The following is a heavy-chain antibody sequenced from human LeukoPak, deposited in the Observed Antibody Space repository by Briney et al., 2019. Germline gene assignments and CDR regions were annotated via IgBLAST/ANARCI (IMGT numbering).Heavy chain of an antibody. Sequence: GGSLRLSCAASAFNFRNYGMHWVRQAPGKGLEWVAYTRDDGSKIWYGDSVKGRFTISRDNSKSTLYLQMNSLRGEDTAVYYCANGDCRGGRCSSGAYWGQGTLVTVSS. CDR2: TRDDGSKI. V-gene: IGHV3-30*02. D-gene: IGHD2-15*01. CDR1: AFNFRNYG. J-gene: IGHJ4*02. CDR3: ANGDCRGGRCSSGAY.